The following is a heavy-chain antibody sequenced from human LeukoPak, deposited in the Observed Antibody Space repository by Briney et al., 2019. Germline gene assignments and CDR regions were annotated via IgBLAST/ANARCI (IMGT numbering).Heavy chain of an antibody. CDR3: ARERRDGYARGFDY. Sequence: PGGSLRLSCAASGFMFSDYYMSWTRQAPGKGLEWVSYISSSGSTIQHADSVKGRFIISRDNAKNSVYLQVNSLRAEDTAVYYCARERRDGYARGFDYWGQGTLVTVSS. CDR1: GFMFSDYY. D-gene: IGHD5-24*01. CDR2: ISSSGSTI. V-gene: IGHV3-11*01. J-gene: IGHJ4*02.